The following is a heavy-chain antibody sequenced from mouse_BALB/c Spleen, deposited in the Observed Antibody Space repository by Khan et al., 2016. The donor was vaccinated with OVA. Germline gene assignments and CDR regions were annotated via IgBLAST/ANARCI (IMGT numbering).Heavy chain of an antibody. CDR2: ISDLAYTI. CDR1: GFTFSDYG. Sequence: EVKLVESGGGLVQPGGSRKLSCAASGFTFSDYGMAWVRQAPGKGPEWVAFISDLAYTIYYADTVTGRFTISRENAKNTLYLEMSSLRSEDTAIYYCARGGGTAPFAYWGLGTLVTVSA. V-gene: IGHV5-15*02. D-gene: IGHD1-2*01. J-gene: IGHJ3*01. CDR3: ARGGGTAPFAY.